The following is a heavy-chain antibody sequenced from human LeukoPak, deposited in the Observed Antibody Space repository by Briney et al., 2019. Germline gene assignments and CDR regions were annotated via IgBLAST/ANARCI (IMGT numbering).Heavy chain of an antibody. CDR1: GDSIRSDGYF. CDR2: IYYSGTT. V-gene: IGHV4-31*03. Sequence: IPSETLSLTCTVSGDSIRSDGYFWTWIRQQPGKGLEWLGHIYYSGTTHYNPSLKSRISISVDTSYNHFSLRLSSVTAADTAMYYCALDNGAYFNSFDIWGQGTMVAVSS. D-gene: IGHD4-17*01. J-gene: IGHJ3*02. CDR3: ALDNGAYFNSFDI.